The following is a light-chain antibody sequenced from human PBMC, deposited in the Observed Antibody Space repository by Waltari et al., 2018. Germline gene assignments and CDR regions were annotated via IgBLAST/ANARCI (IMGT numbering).Light chain of an antibody. Sequence: SYDLTQPPSVSVAPGQTATTTCPGDTLGAKYVSLYQLRPGQSPVMVIYQDVTRPSDIPERFSGSISGDTATLTISGTQAMDEADYYCQTWDSNVIFGGGTKLTVL. CDR2: QDV. V-gene: IGLV3-1*01. CDR3: QTWDSNVI. J-gene: IGLJ2*01. CDR1: TLGAKY.